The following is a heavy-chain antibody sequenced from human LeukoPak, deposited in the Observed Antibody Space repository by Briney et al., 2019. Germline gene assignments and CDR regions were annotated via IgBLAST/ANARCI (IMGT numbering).Heavy chain of an antibody. CDR2: IYYSGST. D-gene: IGHD5-18*01. J-gene: IGHJ4*02. Sequence: SETLSLTCTVSGGSISSYYWSWIRQPPGKGLEWIGYIYYSGSTTYNPSLTSRVTISVDTSKNQFSLRLSSVTAADRAVYYCARGGYSYGSLVVFDYWGQGTLVTVSS. CDR3: ARGGYSYGSLVVFDY. V-gene: IGHV4-59*01. CDR1: GGSISSYY.